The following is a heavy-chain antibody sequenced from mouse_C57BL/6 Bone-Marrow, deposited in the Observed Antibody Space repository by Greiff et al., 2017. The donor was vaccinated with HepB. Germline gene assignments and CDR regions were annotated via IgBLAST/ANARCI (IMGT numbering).Heavy chain of an antibody. J-gene: IGHJ4*01. D-gene: IGHD4-1*01. V-gene: IGHV1-15*01. CDR1: GYTFTDYE. CDR2: IDPETGGT. Sequence: VNVVESGAELVRPGASVTLSCKASGYTFTDYEMHWVKQTPVHGLEWIGAIDPETGGTAYNQKFKGKAILTADKSSSTAYMELRSLTSEDSAVYYCTREGGTGPYYYAMDYWGQGTSVTVAS. CDR3: TREGGTGPYYYAMDY.